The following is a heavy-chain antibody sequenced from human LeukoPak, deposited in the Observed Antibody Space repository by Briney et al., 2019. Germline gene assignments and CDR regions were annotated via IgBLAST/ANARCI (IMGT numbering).Heavy chain of an antibody. J-gene: IGHJ5*02. CDR3: ARDVFAAYSTHHKFDP. V-gene: IGHV1-2*02. CDR1: GYTFTGYY. Sequence: ASVKVSCKASGYTFTGYYMHWVRQAPGQGLEWMGWINPNSGGTNYAQKFQDRVTMTRDTSMTTVYMELSRLTSDDTAVYYCARDVFAAYSTHHKFDPWGQGTLVIVSS. CDR2: INPNSGGT. D-gene: IGHD6-13*01.